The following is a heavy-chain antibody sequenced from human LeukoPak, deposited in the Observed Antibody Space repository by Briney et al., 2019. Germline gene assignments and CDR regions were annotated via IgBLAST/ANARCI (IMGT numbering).Heavy chain of an antibody. D-gene: IGHD3-22*01. CDR2: ISGSGGST. J-gene: IGHJ4*02. CDR1: GFTFTSYA. Sequence: GMSLRLSCAASGFTFTSYAMHWVRQAPGKGLEWVSAISGSGGSTYYADSVKGRFTISRDNSKNTLYLQMNSLRAEDTAVYYCAKVHDSSGYYYGQNFDYWGQGTLVTVSS. CDR3: AKVHDSSGYYYGQNFDY. V-gene: IGHV3-23*01.